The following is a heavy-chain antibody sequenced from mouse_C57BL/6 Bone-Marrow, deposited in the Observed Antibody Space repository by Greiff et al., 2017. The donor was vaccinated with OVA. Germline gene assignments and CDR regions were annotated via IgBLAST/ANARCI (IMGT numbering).Heavy chain of an antibody. J-gene: IGHJ2*01. V-gene: IGHV1-82*01. CDR1: GYAFSSSW. CDR2: IYPGDGDT. D-gene: IGHD2-3*01. Sequence: VQLQQSGPELVKPGASVKISCTASGYAFSSSWMDWVKQRPGKGLEWIGRIYPGDGDTNYNGKFKGTATLTADKSSSPAYMQLSSLTSEDSAVYFWARHEDGYYASYFDYWGQGTTLTVSS. CDR3: ARHEDGYYASYFDY.